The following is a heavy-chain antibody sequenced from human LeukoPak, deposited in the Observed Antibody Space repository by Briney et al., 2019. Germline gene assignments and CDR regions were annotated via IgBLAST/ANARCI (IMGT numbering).Heavy chain of an antibody. CDR3: ARDPGGSYRDYYYYMDV. Sequence: ASVKVSCKASGYTFTDYYMHWVRQAPGQGLEWMGWINPNNGDTNYAQKFQGRVTMTRDTSISTAYMDLSRLTSDDTAVYYCARDPGGSYRDYYYYMDVWGKGTTVTTSS. V-gene: IGHV1-2*02. CDR1: GYTFTDYY. CDR2: INPNNGDT. J-gene: IGHJ6*03. D-gene: IGHD1-26*01.